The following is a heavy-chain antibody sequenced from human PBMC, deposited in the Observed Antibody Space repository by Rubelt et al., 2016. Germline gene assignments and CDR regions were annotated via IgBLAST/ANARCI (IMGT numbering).Heavy chain of an antibody. CDR2: INQDGSEE. J-gene: IGHJ4*02. CDR1: GFTFSSNA. V-gene: IGHV3-7*03. CDR3: AKVYYGTSGYYRYYFDY. D-gene: IGHD3-22*01. Sequence: EVQLLESGGGLVQPGGSLRLSCTASGFTFSSNAMSWVRQAPGKGLEWVANINQDGSEEFYVDSVKGRFTISRDNSKNTLYMQMNSLRAEDTAVYYCAKVYYGTSGYYRYYFDYWGQGTLVTVSS.